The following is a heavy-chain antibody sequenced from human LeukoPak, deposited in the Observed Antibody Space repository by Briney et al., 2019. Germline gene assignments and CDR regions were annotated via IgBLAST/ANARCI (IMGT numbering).Heavy chain of an antibody. CDR1: GFSFRSHG. CDR3: AKDDDWGRFNH. V-gene: IGHV3-23*01. CDR2: ISPRGDIT. Sequence: PGGTLRLSCAASGFSFRSHGMNWDRQAPGKGLEWVSGISPRGDITYYKDSVRGRFTISRDNFKNTVSLQLNSLRAGDTAMYYCAKDDDWGRFNHWGQGTLVTVSS. D-gene: IGHD3-16*01. J-gene: IGHJ1*01.